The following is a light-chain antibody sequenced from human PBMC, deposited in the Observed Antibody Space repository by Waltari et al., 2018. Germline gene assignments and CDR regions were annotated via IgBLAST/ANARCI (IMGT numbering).Light chain of an antibody. J-gene: IGLJ1*01. Sequence: QSALTQPASVSGSPGQSITISCTATSSAVGAYNYVSWYLQHPGKVPKLIIYDVTNRPSGVSGRFSGSKSGNTASLTISGLQGEDEADYFCTSYTSADTYIFGTGTTVTVL. CDR2: DVT. CDR1: SSAVGAYNY. V-gene: IGLV2-14*03. CDR3: TSYTSADTYI.